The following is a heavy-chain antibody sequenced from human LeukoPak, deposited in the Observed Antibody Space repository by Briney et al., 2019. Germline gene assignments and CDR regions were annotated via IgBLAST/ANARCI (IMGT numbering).Heavy chain of an antibody. J-gene: IGHJ3*02. D-gene: IGHD5-24*01. Sequence: PSETLSLTCTVSGGSISSRSYYWGWIRQPPGKGLEWIGTIYYSGSTFYNPSLKSRVTISVDTSTNQFSLKLSSVTAADTAVYYCARPGRDGYNFGAFDIWGQGTMVTVSS. V-gene: IGHV4-39*01. CDR3: ARPGRDGYNFGAFDI. CDR2: IYYSGST. CDR1: GGSISSRSYY.